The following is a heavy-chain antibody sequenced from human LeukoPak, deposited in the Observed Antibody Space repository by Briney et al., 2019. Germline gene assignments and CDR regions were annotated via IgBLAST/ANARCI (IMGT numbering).Heavy chain of an antibody. CDR2: INHSGST. J-gene: IGHJ4*02. CDR1: GGSFSGYY. CDR3: RGRNKRGTLSLPYVSGSYPFDY. Sequence: SETLSLTCAVYGGSFSGYYWSWIRQPPGKGLEWIGEINHSGSTNYNPSLKSRVTISVDTSKNQSSLKLSSVTAADTAVYYCRGRNKRGTLSLPYVSGSYPFDYWGQGTLVTVSS. D-gene: IGHD3-10*01. V-gene: IGHV4-34*01.